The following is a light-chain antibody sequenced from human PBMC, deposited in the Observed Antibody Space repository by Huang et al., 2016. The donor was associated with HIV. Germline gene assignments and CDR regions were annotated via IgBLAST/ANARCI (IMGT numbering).Light chain of an antibody. Sequence: IQLTQSPFSLSASVGDRVTITCRASRDIKTYLAWFHQKPGRAPKFLIFVASFLESVVPSRFSGSGSGTEFTLTINGLQPEDFGTYYCQQVGSYPRTCGQGTSVDVK. CDR3: QQVGSYPRT. CDR2: VAS. V-gene: IGKV1-9*01. J-gene: IGKJ1*01. CDR1: RDIKTY.